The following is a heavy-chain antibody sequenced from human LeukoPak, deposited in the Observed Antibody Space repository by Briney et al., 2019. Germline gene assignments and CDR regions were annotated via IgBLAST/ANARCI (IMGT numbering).Heavy chain of an antibody. D-gene: IGHD3-22*01. Sequence: SLKVSCKASGCTFSSYAISWVRQAPGQGLEWMGGIIPIFGTANYAQKFQGRVTITADESTSTAYMELSSLRSEDTAVYYCARVLRNYYDSSGYYDYWGQGTLVTVSS. J-gene: IGHJ4*02. CDR1: GCTFSSYA. CDR2: IIPIFGTA. V-gene: IGHV1-69*01. CDR3: ARVLRNYYDSSGYYDY.